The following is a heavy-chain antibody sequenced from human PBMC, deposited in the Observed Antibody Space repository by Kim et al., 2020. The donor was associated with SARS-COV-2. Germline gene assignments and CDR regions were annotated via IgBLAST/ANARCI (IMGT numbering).Heavy chain of an antibody. CDR1: GGSISSSNW. CDR2: IYHSGST. Sequence: SETLSLTCAVSGGSISSSNWWSWVRQPPGKGLEWIGEIYHSGSTNYNPSLKSRVTISVDKSKNQFSLKLSSVTAADTAVYYCARVYAIQPGIAAAGSNWFDPWGQGTLVTVSS. D-gene: IGHD6-13*01. V-gene: IGHV4-4*02. CDR3: ARVYAIQPGIAAAGSNWFDP. J-gene: IGHJ5*02.